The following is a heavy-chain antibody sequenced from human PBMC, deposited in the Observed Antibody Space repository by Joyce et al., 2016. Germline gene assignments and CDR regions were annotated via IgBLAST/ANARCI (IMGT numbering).Heavy chain of an antibody. CDR3: AKALSPYYDYIWGSYLDAFDI. CDR2: ISGSGTST. CDR1: GFTFSSYA. V-gene: IGHV3-23*01. D-gene: IGHD3-16*02. Sequence: VQPGGSLRLSCAASGFTFSSYAMGWVRQAPGQGLEWVSAISGSGTSTYYADSVKGRFTISRDNSKNTLYLQMNSLRAEDTAVYYCAKALSPYYDYIWGSYLDAFDIWGQGTMVTVSS. J-gene: IGHJ3*02.